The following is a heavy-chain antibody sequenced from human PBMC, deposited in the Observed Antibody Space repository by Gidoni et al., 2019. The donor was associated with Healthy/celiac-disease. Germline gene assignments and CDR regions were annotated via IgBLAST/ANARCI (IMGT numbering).Heavy chain of an antibody. CDR3: ARDGVDLDPTETPRAEGYGGNSDAFDI. J-gene: IGHJ3*02. CDR1: GYTFTSYG. V-gene: IGHV1-18*01. Sequence: QVQLVQSGAEVKKPGASVKVSCKASGYTFTSYGISWVRQAPGQGLEWMGWISAYNGNTNYAQKLQGRVTMTTDTSTSTAYMELRSLRSDDTAVYYCARDGVDLDPTETPRAEGYGGNSDAFDIWGQGTMVTVSS. D-gene: IGHD4-17*01. CDR2: ISAYNGNT.